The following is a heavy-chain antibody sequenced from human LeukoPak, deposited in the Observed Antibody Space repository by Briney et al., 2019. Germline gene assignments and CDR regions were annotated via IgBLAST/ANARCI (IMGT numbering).Heavy chain of an antibody. CDR2: INSDGLIT. CDR3: VREGGGSFLDSFDI. CDR1: GFTFSNYW. J-gene: IGHJ3*02. V-gene: IGHV3-74*01. Sequence: GGSLRLSCAASGFTFSNYWMHWVRQAPGKGLVWVSRINSDGLITNYADSVKGRFTVSRDNPKNTLYLQMNSLGVEDTAVYYCVREGGGSFLDSFDIWGQGKLVTVSS. D-gene: IGHD2-15*01.